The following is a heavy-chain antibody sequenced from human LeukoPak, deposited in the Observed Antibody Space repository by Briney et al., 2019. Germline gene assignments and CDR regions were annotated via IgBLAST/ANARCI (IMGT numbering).Heavy chain of an antibody. V-gene: IGHV1-69*06. J-gene: IGHJ4*02. Sequence: GASVKVSCKASGGTFSSYAISWVRQAPGQGLEWMGGIIPIFGTANYAQKFQGRVTITADKSTSTAYMELSSLRSEDTAVYYCAQIAVAGTLRDYWGQGTLVTVSS. CDR2: IIPIFGTA. CDR3: AQIAVAGTLRDY. CDR1: GGTFSSYA. D-gene: IGHD6-19*01.